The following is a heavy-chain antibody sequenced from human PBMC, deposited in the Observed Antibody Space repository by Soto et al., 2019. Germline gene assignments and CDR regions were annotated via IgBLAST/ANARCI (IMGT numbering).Heavy chain of an antibody. V-gene: IGHV4-61*08. Sequence: SETLSLTCTVSGGSVNSDDYYWSWIRQPPGKGLEWIGYIYYTGRTNYNPSLMSRVTISLDASRNQFSLKLSSVTAADTAVFDCAREYSNSPEAFDSWGQGTLVTVS. CDR1: GGSVNSDDYY. CDR3: AREYSNSPEAFDS. D-gene: IGHD1-26*01. J-gene: IGHJ4*02. CDR2: IYYTGRT.